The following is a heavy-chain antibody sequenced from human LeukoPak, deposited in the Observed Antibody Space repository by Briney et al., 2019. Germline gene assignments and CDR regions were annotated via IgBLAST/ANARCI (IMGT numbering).Heavy chain of an antibody. CDR2: INAGNGNT. Sequence: GASVKVSCKASGYTFTTYAMHWVRQAPGQRLEWMGWINAGNGNTKYLQKFQGRVTITWDTSASTAYMELSSLRSEDTAVYYCARVGTVVSTRMPFENWGQGTLVTVSS. J-gene: IGHJ4*02. CDR3: ARVGTVVSTRMPFEN. CDR1: GYTFTTYA. V-gene: IGHV1-3*01. D-gene: IGHD2-21*01.